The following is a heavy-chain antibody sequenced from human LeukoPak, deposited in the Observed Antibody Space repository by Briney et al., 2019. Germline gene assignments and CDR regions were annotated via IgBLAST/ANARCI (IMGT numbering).Heavy chain of an antibody. J-gene: IGHJ4*02. CDR2: ISGSGGST. CDR1: GFTFSSYA. V-gene: IGHV3-23*01. Sequence: PGGSLRLSCAASGFTFSSYAMSWVRQAPGKGLEWVSAISGSGGSTYYADSVKGRFTISRDNSKNTLYLQMNSLRAEDTAVYYCAKIRIAATVTSPLDYWGQGTLVTVSS. CDR3: AKIRIAATVTSPLDY. D-gene: IGHD4-17*01.